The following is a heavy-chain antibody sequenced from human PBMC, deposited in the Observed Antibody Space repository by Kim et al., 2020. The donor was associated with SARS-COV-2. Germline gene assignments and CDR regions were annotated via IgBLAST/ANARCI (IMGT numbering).Heavy chain of an antibody. Sequence: GGREKGEVDSVKGQFTISRDNAKNSLYLQMNSVRAEDTAVYYCARAWFDPWGQGTLVTVSS. CDR2: GGREK. V-gene: IGHV3-7*01. CDR3: ARAWFDP. J-gene: IGHJ5*02.